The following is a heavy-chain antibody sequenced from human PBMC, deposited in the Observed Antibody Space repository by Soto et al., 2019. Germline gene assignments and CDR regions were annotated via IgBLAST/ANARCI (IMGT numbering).Heavy chain of an antibody. D-gene: IGHD3-10*01. V-gene: IGHV4-59*01. CDR1: GDSISSYS. Sequence: QVQLQESGPGLLKPSETLSLTCTVSGDSISSYSWSWIRQPPGKGLEWIGYIFDSGSTNYNPSLKSRVPISVDTSKDQFSLKVISVTAADTAVYYCARDAQLSWHRWFDPWGQGTLVTVSS. CDR2: IFDSGST. J-gene: IGHJ5*02. CDR3: ARDAQLSWHRWFDP.